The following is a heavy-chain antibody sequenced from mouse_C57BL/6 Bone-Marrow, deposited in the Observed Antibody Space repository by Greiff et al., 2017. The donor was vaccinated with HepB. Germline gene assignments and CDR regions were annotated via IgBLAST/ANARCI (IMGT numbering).Heavy chain of an antibody. D-gene: IGHD1-1*01. V-gene: IGHV1-64*01. CDR2: IHPNSGST. CDR3: ARNRGNLSYFDY. Sequence: QVQLQQPGAELVKPGASVKLSCKASGYTFTSYWMHWVKQRPGQGLEWIGMIHPNSGSTNYNEKFKSKATLTVDKSSSTAYMQLSSLTSEDSAVYYCARNRGNLSYFDYWGQGTTLTVSS. CDR1: GYTFTSYW. J-gene: IGHJ2*01.